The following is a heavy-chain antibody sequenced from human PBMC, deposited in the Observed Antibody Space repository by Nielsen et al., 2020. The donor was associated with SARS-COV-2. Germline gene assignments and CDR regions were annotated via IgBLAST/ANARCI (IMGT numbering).Heavy chain of an antibody. V-gene: IGHV3-33*01. CDR1: GFTFSSYG. J-gene: IGHJ6*03. CDR3: ARDPRNYYYMDV. Sequence: GESLKISCAASGFTFSSYGMHWVRQAPGKGLEWVAVIWYDGSNKYYADSVKGRFTISRDNSKNTLYLQMNSLRAEDTAVYYYARDPRNYYYMDVWGKGTTVTVSS. CDR2: IWYDGSNK.